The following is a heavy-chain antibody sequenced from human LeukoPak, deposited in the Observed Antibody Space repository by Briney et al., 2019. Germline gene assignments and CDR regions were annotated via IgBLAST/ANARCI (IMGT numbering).Heavy chain of an antibody. Sequence: GGSLRLSCAASGFTFSSYAMHWVRQAPGKGLEDVSSISSNGVSTYYANSVKGIFTISIDNSKNTLHLQMGSLRAEDMAVYYCARVSSGYFDYWGQGTLVTVSS. CDR3: ARVSSGYFDY. CDR2: ISSNGVST. D-gene: IGHD3-22*01. J-gene: IGHJ4*02. CDR1: GFTFSSYA. V-gene: IGHV3-64*01.